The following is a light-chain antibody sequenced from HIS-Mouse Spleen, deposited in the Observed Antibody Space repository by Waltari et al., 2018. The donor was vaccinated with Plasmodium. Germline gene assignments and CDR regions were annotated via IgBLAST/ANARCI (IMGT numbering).Light chain of an antibody. V-gene: IGKV1D-13*01. J-gene: IGKJ4*01. CDR3: QQYDNLPLT. Sequence: IKLTKPPPSLSASVGDRVTITCRASKGITSALAWYQQKPGKAPKLLIYDASSLESGVPSRFSGSGSGTDFTLTISSLQPEDIATYYCQQYDNLPLTFGGGTKVEIK. CDR1: KGITSA. CDR2: DAS.